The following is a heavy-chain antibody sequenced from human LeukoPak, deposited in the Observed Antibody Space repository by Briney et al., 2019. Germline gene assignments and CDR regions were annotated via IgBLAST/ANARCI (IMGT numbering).Heavy chain of an antibody. D-gene: IGHD5-24*01. CDR2: IYSGGST. Sequence: PGGSLRLSCAASGFTVGSNYMSWVRQAPGKGLEWVSVIYSGGSTYYADSVKGRFTISRDNSKNTLYLQMNSLRAEDTAVYYCARGGDGYNYWFDPWGQETLVTVSS. CDR3: ARGGDGYNYWFDP. J-gene: IGHJ5*02. V-gene: IGHV3-53*01. CDR1: GFTVGSNY.